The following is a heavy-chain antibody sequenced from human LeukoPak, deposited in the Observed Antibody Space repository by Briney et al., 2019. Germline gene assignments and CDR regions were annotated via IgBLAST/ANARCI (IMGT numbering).Heavy chain of an antibody. CDR2: TNWNGGCT. CDR1: GFTFDDFG. J-gene: IGHJ4*02. D-gene: IGHD3-3*01. V-gene: IGHV3-20*04. CDR3: ARGSFWSGSPDFDY. Sequence: GGSLRLSCAASGFTFDDFGMSWVRPAPGKGREGVPGTNWNGGCTGYADSAKGRFTISRDNAKNSLYLQMNRLRAEDTALYYCARGSFWSGSPDFDYWGQGTLVTVSS.